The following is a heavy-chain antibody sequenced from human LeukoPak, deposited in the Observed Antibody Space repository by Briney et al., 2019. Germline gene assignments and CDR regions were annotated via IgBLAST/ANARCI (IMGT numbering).Heavy chain of an antibody. V-gene: IGHV1-46*01. CDR2: INPSGGST. CDR3: SRDSYYSSSSLGFDY. D-gene: IGHD6-6*01. J-gene: IGHJ4*02. CDR1: GYTFTSYY. Sequence: GASVKVSCKASGYTFTSYYMHWVRQPPGQGLEWMGIINPSGGSTSYAQKFQGRVTMTRDMSTSTVYMELSSLRSEDTGVYYCSRDSYYSSSSLGFDYWGQGTLVTVSS.